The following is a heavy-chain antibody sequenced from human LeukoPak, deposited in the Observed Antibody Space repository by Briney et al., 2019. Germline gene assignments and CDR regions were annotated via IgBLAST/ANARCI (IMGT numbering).Heavy chain of an antibody. CDR2: INPSGGST. CDR1: GYTFTSYY. D-gene: IGHD4-17*01. V-gene: IGHV1-46*01. Sequence: ASVKVSCKASGYTFTSYYTYWVRQAPGQGLEWMGIINPSGGSTSYAQKFQGRVTMTRDTSTSTVYMELSSLRSEDTAVYYCARGTTVNAFDIWGQGTMVTVSS. CDR3: ARGTTVNAFDI. J-gene: IGHJ3*02.